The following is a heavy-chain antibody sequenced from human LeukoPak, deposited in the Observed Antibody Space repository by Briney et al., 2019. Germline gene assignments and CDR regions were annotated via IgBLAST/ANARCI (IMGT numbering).Heavy chain of an antibody. Sequence: SETLSLTCAVYGGSFSGYYWSWIRQPPGKGLEWIGEINHSGSTNYNPSLKSRVTISVDTSKNQFSLKLSSVTAADTAVYYCARGRHYYDSWGQGTMVTVSS. CDR1: GGSFSGYY. J-gene: IGHJ3*02. CDR2: INHSGST. V-gene: IGHV4-34*01. D-gene: IGHD3-10*01. CDR3: ARGRHYYDS.